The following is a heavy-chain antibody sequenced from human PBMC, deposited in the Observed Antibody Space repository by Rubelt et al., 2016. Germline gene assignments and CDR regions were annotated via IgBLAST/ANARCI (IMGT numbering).Heavy chain of an antibody. CDR3: ARVTYTGNYGRGWFDP. V-gene: IGHV4-59*08. CDR1: GGSISVYY. J-gene: IGHJ5*02. Sequence: QVQLQESGPGLVKPSETLSLTCTVSGGSISVYYWSWIRQPPGKGLEWIGEINHSGNTNCNSSLKSRVTLSVDTSKNQFSRCWTSVTAAGTAVYYCARVTYTGNYGRGWFDPWGQGTLVTVSS. D-gene: IGHD1-1*01. CDR2: INHSGNT.